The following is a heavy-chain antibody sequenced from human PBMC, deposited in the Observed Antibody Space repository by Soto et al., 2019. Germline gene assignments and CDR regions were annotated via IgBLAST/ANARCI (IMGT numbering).Heavy chain of an antibody. J-gene: IGHJ3*02. V-gene: IGHV1-69*01. CDR1: GGTFSNYA. CDR3: ARRGVANSRDAFDI. CDR2: AIPVYGST. D-gene: IGHD1-26*01. Sequence: QVQLVQSGAEVKKPGTSVKVSCEVSGGTFSNYAITWVRQAPGQGLEWLGGAIPVYGSTNYAQKFQGRVTITAVDSATTTFMELSSLRSDDTAVYYCARRGVANSRDAFDIWGQGTLVTIS.